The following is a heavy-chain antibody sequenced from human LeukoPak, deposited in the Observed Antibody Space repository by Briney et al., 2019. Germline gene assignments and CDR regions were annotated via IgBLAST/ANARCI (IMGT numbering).Heavy chain of an antibody. CDR2: ISSSSSYI. Sequence: KAGGSLRLSCAASGFTFSSYSMNWVRQAPGKGLEWVSSISSSSSYIYYADSVKGRFTISRDNAKNSLYLQMNSLRAEDTAVYYCARFGDQIYSYLDYWGQGTLVTVSS. D-gene: IGHD5-18*01. V-gene: IGHV3-21*04. J-gene: IGHJ4*02. CDR1: GFTFSSYS. CDR3: ARFGDQIYSYLDY.